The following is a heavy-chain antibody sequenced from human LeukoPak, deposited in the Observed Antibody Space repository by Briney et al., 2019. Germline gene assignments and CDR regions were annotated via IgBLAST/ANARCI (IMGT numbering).Heavy chain of an antibody. J-gene: IGHJ4*02. CDR2: IYPGDADT. V-gene: IGHV5-51*01. CDR3: ARRDDSYWFFDY. CDR1: GFIFTRYW. Sequence: GESLETSCKGSGFIFTRYWIGWVRQMPGKGLEWMGLIYPGDADTRYIPSFQGQVTISADKSINTGYLQWSSLKASDTAIYYCARRDDSYWFFDYWGQPPMLSVSS. D-gene: IGHD1-26*01.